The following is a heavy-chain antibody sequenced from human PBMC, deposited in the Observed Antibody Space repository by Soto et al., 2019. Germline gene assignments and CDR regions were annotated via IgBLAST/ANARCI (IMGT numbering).Heavy chain of an antibody. J-gene: IGHJ4*02. CDR2: ISAYNGNT. CDR3: GSDDATGTTPYFDY. V-gene: IGHV1-18*01. CDR1: GYTFTSYG. Sequence: QVQLVQSGAEVKKPGASVKVSCKASGYTFTSYGISWVRQAPGQGLEWMGWISAYNGNTNYAQKLQGRVTMTTDTSTSTAYMGIRSQKSDDTAVYDCGSDDATGTTPYFDYWGQGTLVTVSS. D-gene: IGHD1-7*01.